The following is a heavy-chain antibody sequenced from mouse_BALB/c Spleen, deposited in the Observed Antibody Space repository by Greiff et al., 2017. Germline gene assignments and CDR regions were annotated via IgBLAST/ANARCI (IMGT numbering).Heavy chain of an antibody. V-gene: IGHV5-17*02. D-gene: IGHD2-4*01. J-gene: IGHJ3*01. Sequence: EVHLVESGGGLVKPGGSRKLSCAASGFTFSSFGMHWVRQAPEKGLEWVAYISSGSSTIYYADTVKGRFTISRDNPKNTLFLQMTSLRSEDTAMYYCARSVDYDGFAYWGQGTLVTVSA. CDR2: ISSGSSTI. CDR3: ARSVDYDGFAY. CDR1: GFTFSSFG.